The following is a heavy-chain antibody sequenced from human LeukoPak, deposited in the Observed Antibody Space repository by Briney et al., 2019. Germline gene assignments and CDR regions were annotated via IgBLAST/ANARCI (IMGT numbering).Heavy chain of an antibody. CDR2: INHSGST. CDR3: ARGKVAGTYYFDY. Sequence: SETLSLTCAVYGGSFSGYYWSWIRQPPGKGLEWIGEINHSGSTNYNPSLKSRVTISVDTSKNQFSLKLSSVTAADTAVYYCARGKVAGTYYFDYWGQGTLATVSS. CDR1: GGSFSGYY. V-gene: IGHV4-34*01. J-gene: IGHJ4*02. D-gene: IGHD6-19*01.